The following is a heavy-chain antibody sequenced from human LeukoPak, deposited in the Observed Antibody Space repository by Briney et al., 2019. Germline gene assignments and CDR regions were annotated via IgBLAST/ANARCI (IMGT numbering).Heavy chain of an antibody. J-gene: IGHJ4*01. Sequence: GGSLRLSCAASGFTFSSYAMSWVRQAPGKGLEWVSVISDSGGSTYSADSVKGRFTISRDNSKSTLYLQMNSLRAEDTAIYYCARRPGSGWYVLDYWGXGTLVTVSS. V-gene: IGHV3-23*01. CDR3: ARRPGSGWYVLDY. D-gene: IGHD6-19*01. CDR2: ISDSGGST. CDR1: GFTFSSYA.